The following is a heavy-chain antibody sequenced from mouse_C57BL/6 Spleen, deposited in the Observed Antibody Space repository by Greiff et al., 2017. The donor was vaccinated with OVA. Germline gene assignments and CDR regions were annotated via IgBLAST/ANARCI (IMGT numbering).Heavy chain of an antibody. CDR3: ARVYASYWYFDV. CDR1: GYTFTSYW. CDR2: IYPGSGST. Sequence: QVQLQQPGAELVKPGASVKMSCKASGYTFTSYWITWVKQRPGQGLEWIGEIYPGSGSTNYNEKFKSKATLTVDTSSSTAYMQLSSLTSEDSAVYYCARVYASYWYFDVWGTGTTVTVSS. J-gene: IGHJ1*03. V-gene: IGHV1-55*01. D-gene: IGHD3-3*01.